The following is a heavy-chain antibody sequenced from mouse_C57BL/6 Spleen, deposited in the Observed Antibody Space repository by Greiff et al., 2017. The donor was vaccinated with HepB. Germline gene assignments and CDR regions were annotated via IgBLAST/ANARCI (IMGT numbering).Heavy chain of an antibody. CDR3: SRGYYYGPVAY. CDR1: GYTFTSYW. V-gene: IGHV1-52*01. CDR2: IDPYDNET. J-gene: IGHJ3*01. D-gene: IGHD1-1*01. Sequence: QVQLQQPGAELVRPGSSVKLSCKASGYTFTSYWMHWVKQRPIKGLEWIGNIDPYDNETHYNQKLKDKATLTVDKSSSTAYIQLSSLTSEDSAVYYSSRGYYYGPVAYWGQGTLVTVSA.